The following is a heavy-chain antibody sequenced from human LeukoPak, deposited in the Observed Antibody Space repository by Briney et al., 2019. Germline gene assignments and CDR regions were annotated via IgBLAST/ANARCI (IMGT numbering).Heavy chain of an antibody. Sequence: GGSLRLSCAASGFTFSSYGMHWVRQAPGKGLEWVAVIWYDGSNKYYADSVKGRFTISRDNSKNTLYLQMNSLRAEDTAVYYCARDSGYYYYDFDYWGQGTLVTVSS. CDR1: GFTFSSYG. D-gene: IGHD3-22*01. V-gene: IGHV3-33*01. J-gene: IGHJ4*02. CDR3: ARDSGYYYYDFDY. CDR2: IWYDGSNK.